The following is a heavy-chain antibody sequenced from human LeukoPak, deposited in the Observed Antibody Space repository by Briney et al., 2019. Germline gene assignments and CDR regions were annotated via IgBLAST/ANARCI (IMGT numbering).Heavy chain of an antibody. CDR3: ARGSHPAIAAAGTGFDN. J-gene: IGHJ4*02. V-gene: IGHV7-4-1*02. CDR1: GYTFTSYA. D-gene: IGHD6-13*01. Sequence: ASVKVSCKASGYTFTSYAMNWVRQAPGQGLEWMGWINTNTGNPTYAQGFTGRFVFSLDTSVSTAYLQISSLKAEDTAVYYCARGSHPAIAAAGTGFDNWGQGTLVTVSS. CDR2: INTNTGNP.